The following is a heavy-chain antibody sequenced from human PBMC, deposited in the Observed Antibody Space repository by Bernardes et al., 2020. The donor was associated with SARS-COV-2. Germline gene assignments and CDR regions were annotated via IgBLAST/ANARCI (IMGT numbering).Heavy chain of an antibody. CDR2: ISGDGSTT. CDR1: GFTFSSYW. CDR3: VRGPSDGHGRFEY. V-gene: IGHV3-74*01. J-gene: IGHJ4*02. Sequence: GSMRLSCTASGFTFSSYWMHWVRQAPGKGLVWVSRISGDGSTTTYADSVKGRFTISRDNAGNTLYLQMNSLRAEDTALYYCVRGPSDGHGRFEYWGQGTLGTVSS.